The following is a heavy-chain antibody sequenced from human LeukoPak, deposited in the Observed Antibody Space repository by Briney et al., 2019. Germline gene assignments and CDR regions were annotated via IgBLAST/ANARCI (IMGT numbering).Heavy chain of an antibody. CDR2: IYHSGST. CDR1: GGSISSGGYY. J-gene: IGHJ4*02. CDR3: ARDTYYYDSSGYQDFDY. D-gene: IGHD3-22*01. Sequence: SQTLSLTCTVSGGSISSGGYYWSWIRQPPGKGLEWIGYIYHSGSTYYNPSLKSRVTISVDRSKNQFSLKLSSVTAADTAVYYCARDTYYYDSSGYQDFDYWGQGTLVTVSS. V-gene: IGHV4-30-2*01.